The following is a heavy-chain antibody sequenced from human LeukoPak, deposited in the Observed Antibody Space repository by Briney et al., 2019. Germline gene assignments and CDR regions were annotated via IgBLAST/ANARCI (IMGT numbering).Heavy chain of an antibody. Sequence: PSETLSLTCTVPGGSISSGGYYWSWIRQHPGKGLEWIGYIYYSGSTYYNPSLKSRVTISVDTSKNQFSLKLSSVTAADTAVYYCARSLVASNWFDPWGQGTLVTVSS. D-gene: IGHD5-12*01. J-gene: IGHJ5*02. CDR3: ARSLVASNWFDP. CDR2: IYYSGST. CDR1: GGSISSGGYY. V-gene: IGHV4-31*03.